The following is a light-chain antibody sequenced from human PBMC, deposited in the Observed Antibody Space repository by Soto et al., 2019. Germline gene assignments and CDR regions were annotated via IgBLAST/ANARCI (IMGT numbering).Light chain of an antibody. V-gene: IGKV3-15*01. CDR1: QGIGDT. CDR2: DTS. CDR3: QRYNNWPLT. J-gene: IGKJ4*01. Sequence: EIVMTQSPATLSVSPGERATLSCRASQGIGDTLAWYQQKPGQIPRLLIYDTSTRATGVPARFSGSRSGAEFTLTINSLQSEDFGVYYCQRYNNWPLTFGGGTKVEVK.